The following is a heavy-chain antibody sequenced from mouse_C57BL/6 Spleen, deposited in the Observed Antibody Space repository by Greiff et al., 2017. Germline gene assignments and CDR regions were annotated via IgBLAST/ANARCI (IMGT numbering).Heavy chain of an antibody. CDR3: ARSYYYGSSSYFDY. J-gene: IGHJ2*01. Sequence: QVQLQQSGPEPVKPGASVKISCKASGYAFSSSWMNWVKQRPGKGLEGIGRIYPGDGDTNYNGKVKGKATLTADKSSSTAYMQLSSLTSEVSAVYFCARSYYYGSSSYFDYWGQGTTLTVSA. CDR2: IYPGDGDT. V-gene: IGHV1-82*01. D-gene: IGHD1-1*01. CDR1: GYAFSSSW.